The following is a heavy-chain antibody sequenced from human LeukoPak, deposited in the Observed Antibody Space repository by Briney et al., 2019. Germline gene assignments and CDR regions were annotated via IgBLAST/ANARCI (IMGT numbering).Heavy chain of an antibody. CDR3: VPTPAPPYCSGGSCYPDAFDI. J-gene: IGHJ3*02. CDR2: INHSGST. Sequence: PSETLSLTCAVYGGSFSGYYWSWIRQPPGKGLEWIGEINHSGSTNYNPSLKSRVTISVDTSKNQFSLKLSSVTAADTAVYYCVPTPAPPYCSGGSCYPDAFDIWGQGTVVTVSS. CDR1: GGSFSGYY. V-gene: IGHV4-34*01. D-gene: IGHD2-15*01.